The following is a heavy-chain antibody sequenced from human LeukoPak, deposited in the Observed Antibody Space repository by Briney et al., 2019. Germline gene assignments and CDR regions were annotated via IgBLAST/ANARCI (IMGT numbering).Heavy chain of an antibody. CDR1: VYTFTNFY. Sequence: ASVKVSCKASVYTFTNFYIHWVRQAPGQGLEWMGWMNPNSGDTSYAREFQDRITMTRDTSLSTAYMELSRLRSDDTAVYFCARRPINCIITNCYVDYWGQGTLVTVSS. CDR3: ARRPINCIITNCYVDY. D-gene: IGHD2-2*01. V-gene: IGHV1-2*02. CDR2: MNPNSGDT. J-gene: IGHJ4*02.